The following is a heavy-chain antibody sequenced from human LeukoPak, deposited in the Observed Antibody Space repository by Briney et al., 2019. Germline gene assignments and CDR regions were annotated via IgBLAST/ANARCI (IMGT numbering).Heavy chain of an antibody. CDR1: GFTFSSYV. Sequence: GGSLRLSCAASGFTFSSYVMSWVRQAPGKGLEWVSGISGPGRSTYYADYVKGRFTISRDNSKNTLYLQMNSLRAEDTAVYYCAKDDVDTVYWGQGTLVTVSS. CDR3: AKDDVDTVY. V-gene: IGHV3-23*01. CDR2: ISGPGRST. D-gene: IGHD5-18*01. J-gene: IGHJ4*02.